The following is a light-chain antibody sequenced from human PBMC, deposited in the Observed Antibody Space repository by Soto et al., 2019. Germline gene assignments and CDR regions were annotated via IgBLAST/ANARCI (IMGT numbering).Light chain of an antibody. CDR3: QQYNRYSPALT. CDR2: DAS. CDR1: QSISSW. Sequence: DIQMTQSPSTLSASVGDRVTITCRASQSISSWLAWYQQKPGKAPKLLIYDASSLESGVPSRFSGSGSGTEFTLTISSLQPDDFATYYCQQYNRYSPALTLGGGTRVDIK. V-gene: IGKV1-5*01. J-gene: IGKJ4*01.